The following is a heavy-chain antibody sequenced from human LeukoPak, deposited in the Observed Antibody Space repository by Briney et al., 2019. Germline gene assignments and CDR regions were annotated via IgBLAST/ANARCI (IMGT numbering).Heavy chain of an antibody. CDR2: IDPSDSYT. V-gene: IGHV5-10-1*01. D-gene: IGHD3-22*01. Sequence: GESLKISCKGSGYSFTSYWISWVRQMPGKGLEWMGRIDPSDSYTNYSPSFQGHVTISADKSISTAYLQWSSLKASDTAMYYCARHRSDSSGYSYYYYGMGVWGQGTTVTVSS. CDR3: ARHRSDSSGYSYYYYGMGV. J-gene: IGHJ6*02. CDR1: GYSFTSYW.